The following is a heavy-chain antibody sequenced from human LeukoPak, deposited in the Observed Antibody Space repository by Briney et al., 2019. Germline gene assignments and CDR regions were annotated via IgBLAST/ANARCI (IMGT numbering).Heavy chain of an antibody. Sequence: GGSLRLSCAASGFTFSSYAMSWVRQAPGKGLEWVSAISGSGGSTYYADSVKGRFTISRDNSKNTLYLQMNSLRAEDTAVYYCAKVQNYHDSSGYYYDYWGQGTLVTVSS. D-gene: IGHD3-22*01. CDR3: AKVQNYHDSSGYYYDY. CDR1: GFTFSSYA. CDR2: ISGSGGST. V-gene: IGHV3-23*01. J-gene: IGHJ4*02.